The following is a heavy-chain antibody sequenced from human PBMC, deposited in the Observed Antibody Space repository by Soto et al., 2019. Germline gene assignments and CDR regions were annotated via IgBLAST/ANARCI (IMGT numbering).Heavy chain of an antibody. CDR2: INAVNGNT. V-gene: IGHV1-3*05. CDR3: ARVSGYYYPFDY. Sequence: QVQLVQSGAEEKKPGASVKVSCKASGYTFTSYAMHWVRQAPGQRLEWMGWINAVNGNTKYSQKFQGRVTITRDTSASKAYMELSSLRSEDTAVYYCARVSGYYYPFDYWGQGTLVTVSS. J-gene: IGHJ4*02. D-gene: IGHD3-22*01. CDR1: GYTFTSYA.